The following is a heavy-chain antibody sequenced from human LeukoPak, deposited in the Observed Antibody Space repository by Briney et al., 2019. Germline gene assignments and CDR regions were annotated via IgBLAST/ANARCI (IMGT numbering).Heavy chain of an antibody. V-gene: IGHV3-33*08. J-gene: IGHJ5*02. CDR2: IWDDGNNK. CDR1: GFTFSSYA. Sequence: PGGSLRLSCAASGFTFSSYAMHWVRQAPGKSLEWVAVIWDDGNNKRYANSVNGRFTISRDNSENTLYLQMNGLTAEDTAMYYCARDSYQDYYGRFDPWGQGTLVIVSS. CDR3: ARDSYQDYYGRFDP. D-gene: IGHD3-10*01.